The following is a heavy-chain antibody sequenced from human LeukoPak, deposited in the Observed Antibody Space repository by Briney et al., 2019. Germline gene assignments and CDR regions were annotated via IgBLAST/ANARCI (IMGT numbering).Heavy chain of an antibody. J-gene: IGHJ4*02. V-gene: IGHV3-23*01. D-gene: IGHD2-2*01. CDR2: ISGSGGST. Sequence: GGSLRLSXAASGFTFSSYAMSWVRQAPGKGLEWVSAISGSGGSTYYADSVKGRFTISRDNSKNTLYLQMNSLRAEDTAVYYCAKVGFIGVPAARFDYWGRGTLVTVSS. CDR3: AKVGFIGVPAARFDY. CDR1: GFTFSSYA.